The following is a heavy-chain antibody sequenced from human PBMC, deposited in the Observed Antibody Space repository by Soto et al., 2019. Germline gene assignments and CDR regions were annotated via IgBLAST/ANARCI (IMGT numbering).Heavy chain of an antibody. CDR1: GGSISGYY. CDR2: IHTSGST. Sequence: PSETLSLTCTVSGGSISGYYWSWIRQPAGKGLEWIGRIHTSGSTNHNPSHERRVTMSVDVSKNQFSLHLSSVTAADTAVYYCARDLHYSNPLTFNYYSGMDVWGQGTTVTVSS. J-gene: IGHJ6*02. D-gene: IGHD4-4*01. CDR3: ARDLHYSNPLTFNYYSGMDV. V-gene: IGHV4-4*07.